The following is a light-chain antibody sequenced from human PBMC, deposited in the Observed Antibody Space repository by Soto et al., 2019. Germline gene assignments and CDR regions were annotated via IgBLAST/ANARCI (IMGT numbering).Light chain of an antibody. V-gene: IGLV2-8*01. CDR1: SSDVGGYNY. CDR2: EVS. Sequence: QSALTQPASVSGSPGQSITISCTGTSSDVGGYNYVSWYQQHPGKAPKLMIYEVSKRPSGVPDRFSGSKSGNTASLTVSGLQAEDEADYYCSSYAGRVFGTGTKVTVL. J-gene: IGLJ1*01. CDR3: SSYAGRV.